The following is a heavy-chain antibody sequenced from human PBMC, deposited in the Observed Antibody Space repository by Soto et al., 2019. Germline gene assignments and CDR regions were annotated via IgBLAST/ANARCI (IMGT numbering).Heavy chain of an antibody. CDR2: IYHGGNI. J-gene: IGHJ4*02. V-gene: IGHV4-4*02. CDR3: ARVPSSGWPYFFDY. D-gene: IGHD6-19*01. CDR1: GDSINSTDW. Sequence: NPSETLSLTCAVSGDSINSTDWWNWVRQSPGKGLEWIGEIYHGGNIYYNPSLKSRVTISMDKSKNQFSLNLFYVTAADTAVYYCARVPSSGWPYFFDYWGLGTLVTVSS.